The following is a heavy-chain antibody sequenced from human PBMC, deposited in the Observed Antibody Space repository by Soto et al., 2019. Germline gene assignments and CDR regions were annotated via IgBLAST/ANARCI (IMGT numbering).Heavy chain of an antibody. CDR2: ISSRSSTI. CDR1: GFTFSDYY. J-gene: IGHJ6*02. V-gene: IGHV3-11*04. CDR3: AKDRGSSWGVYYYYGMDV. Sequence: PGGSLRLSCAASGFTFSDYYMIWIRQAPGKGLEWVSYISSRSSTIFYADSVKGRFTISRDNVKNTLYLQMNSLRAEDTAVYYCAKDRGSSWGVYYYYGMDVWGQGTTVTVSS. D-gene: IGHD6-13*01.